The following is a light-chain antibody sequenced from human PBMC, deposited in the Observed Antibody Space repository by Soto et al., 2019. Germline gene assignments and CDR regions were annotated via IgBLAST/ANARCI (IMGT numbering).Light chain of an antibody. Sequence: DIQMTQSPSTLSASVGDRVTITCRASQSISRWLDWYQQRPGKAPNLLIYKASSLEGGVPSRFSGSASGTEFTLTISSLHPDDFATDYCLQYNSYPLTCGGGTEVVIK. J-gene: IGKJ4*01. V-gene: IGKV1-5*03. CDR1: QSISRW. CDR3: LQYNSYPLT. CDR2: KAS.